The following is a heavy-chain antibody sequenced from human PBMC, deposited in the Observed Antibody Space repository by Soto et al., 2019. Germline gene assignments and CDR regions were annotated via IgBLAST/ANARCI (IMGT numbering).Heavy chain of an antibody. CDR3: AIQKRSSSPYYYYGMDV. D-gene: IGHD6-6*01. CDR1: GYSFTSYW. CDR2: IYPGDSDT. V-gene: IGHV5-51*01. J-gene: IGHJ6*02. Sequence: PGESLKISCKGSGYSFTSYWIGWVRQMPGKGLERMGMIYPGDSDTRYSPSFQGQVTISADKSIITAYLQWSSLKASDTAMYYCAIQKRSSSPYYYYGMDVWGQGTTVTVSS.